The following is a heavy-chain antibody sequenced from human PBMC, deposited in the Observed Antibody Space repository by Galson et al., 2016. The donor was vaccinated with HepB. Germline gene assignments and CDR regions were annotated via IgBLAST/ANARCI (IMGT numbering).Heavy chain of an antibody. V-gene: IGHV5-51*01. Sequence: QSGAEVKKPGESLRISCKGSGYIFTNYYIGWVRQMPGKGLEWMGIIYPDESDIRYSPSLQGQVTISADKSINTAYLQWSSLKASDTAIYYCAGQYNGTFSSGLDPWGQGFLITVAS. D-gene: IGHD1-26*01. J-gene: IGHJ5*02. CDR2: IYPDESDI. CDR3: AGQYNGTFSSGLDP. CDR1: GYIFTNYY.